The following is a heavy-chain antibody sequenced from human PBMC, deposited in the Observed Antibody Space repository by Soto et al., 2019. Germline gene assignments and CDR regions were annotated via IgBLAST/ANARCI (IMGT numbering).Heavy chain of an antibody. Sequence: EASVKVSCKASGYTFSTYYMHWVRQAPGQGYEWMGIINPSGGSTTYAQKFRGRVTMTRDTSTTTVYMELSSLKSEDTAVYYCARYDYNGYYFDYWGQGTLVTVSS. CDR1: GYTFSTYY. V-gene: IGHV1-46*01. D-gene: IGHD4-4*01. CDR2: INPSGGST. CDR3: ARYDYNGYYFDY. J-gene: IGHJ4*02.